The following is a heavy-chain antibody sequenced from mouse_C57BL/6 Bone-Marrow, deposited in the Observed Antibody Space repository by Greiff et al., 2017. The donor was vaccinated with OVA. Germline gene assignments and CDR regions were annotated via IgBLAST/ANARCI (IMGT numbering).Heavy chain of an antibody. CDR1: GFTFSSYA. CDR2: ISDGGSYT. Sequence: EVHLVESGGGLVKPGGSLKLSCAASGFTFSSYAMSWVRQTPEKRLEWVATISDGGSYTYYPDNVKGRFTISRDNAKNNLYLQMSHLKSEDTAMYYCARVYDYAFDYWGQGTTLTVSS. CDR3: ARVYDYAFDY. J-gene: IGHJ2*01. V-gene: IGHV5-4*01. D-gene: IGHD2-4*01.